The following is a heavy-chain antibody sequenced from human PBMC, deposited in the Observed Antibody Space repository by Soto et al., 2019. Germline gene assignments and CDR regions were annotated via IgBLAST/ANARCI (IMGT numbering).Heavy chain of an antibody. CDR3: VIEREVGIYGSGSYLAY. CDR2: IIPIFGTA. Sequence: QVQLVQSGAEVKKPGSSVKVSCKASGGNFSSYAISWVRQAPGQGLEWMGGIIPIFGTANYAQKFQGRVTITADESTSTAYRELSGLRPENTAVDYGVIEREVGIYGSGSYLAYWGQGTLVTVSS. V-gene: IGHV1-69*01. D-gene: IGHD3-10*01. J-gene: IGHJ4*02. CDR1: GGNFSSYA.